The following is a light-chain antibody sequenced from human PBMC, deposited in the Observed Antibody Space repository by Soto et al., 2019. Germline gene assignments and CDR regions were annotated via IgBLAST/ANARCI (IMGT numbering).Light chain of an antibody. CDR1: STDFVSYNR. J-gene: IGLJ1*01. CDR3: SLYTSENTYV. Sequence: QSVLTQPPSVSGSPGQSVTISCTGTSTDFVSYNRVSWCQQPPGTAPKLIIYEASSRPSGVPDRFSGSKSGNTASLTISGLQAADEADYYCSLYTSENTYVFGTGTKVTVL. CDR2: EAS. V-gene: IGLV2-18*01.